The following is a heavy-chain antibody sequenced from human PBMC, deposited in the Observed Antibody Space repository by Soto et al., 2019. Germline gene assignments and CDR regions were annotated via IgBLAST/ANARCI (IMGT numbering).Heavy chain of an antibody. D-gene: IGHD3-3*01. J-gene: IGHJ4*02. CDR2: IYYSGST. CDR1: GGSISSSSYY. CDR3: ARVYWSGLSEADY. V-gene: IGHV4-39*01. Sequence: SETLSLTCTVSGGSISSSSYYWGWILQPPGKGLEWIGSIYYSGSTYYNPSLKSRVTISVDTSKNQFSLKLSSVTAADTAVYYWARVYWSGLSEADYWGQVTLVTVSS.